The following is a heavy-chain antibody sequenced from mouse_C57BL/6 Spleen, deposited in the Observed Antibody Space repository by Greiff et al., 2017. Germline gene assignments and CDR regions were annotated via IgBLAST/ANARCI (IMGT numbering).Heavy chain of an antibody. Sequence: QVQLQQPGAELVKPGASVKMSCKASGYTFTSYWITWVKQRPGQGLEWIGDIYPGSGSTNYNEKFKSKATLTVDTSSSTAYMQLSSLTSEDSAVYYCAREGNYSNYVFAYWGQGTLVTVSA. CDR1: GYTFTSYW. D-gene: IGHD2-5*01. V-gene: IGHV1-55*01. J-gene: IGHJ3*01. CDR2: IYPGSGST. CDR3: AREGNYSNYVFAY.